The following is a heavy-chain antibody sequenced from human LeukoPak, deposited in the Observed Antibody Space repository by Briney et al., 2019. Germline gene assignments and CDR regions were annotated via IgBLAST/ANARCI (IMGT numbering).Heavy chain of an antibody. CDR1: GYTFTTYY. V-gene: IGHV1-2*02. J-gene: IGHJ3*02. CDR2: ISPNSGAT. D-gene: IGHD1-26*01. Sequence: GASVKVSCKAFGYTFTTYYMHWVRQAPGQGLEWMGWISPNSGATNSAQKFQGRVTMTRDTSISTAYMELSRLRSDDTAVYYCARLSPTTLGAFDIWGQGTMVTVSS. CDR3: ARLSPTTLGAFDI.